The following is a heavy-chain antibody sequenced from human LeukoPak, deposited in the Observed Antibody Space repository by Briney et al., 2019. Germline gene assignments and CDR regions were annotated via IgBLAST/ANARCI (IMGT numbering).Heavy chain of an antibody. CDR2: INPSGGST. Sequence: ASVKVSCKASGYTFTSYYMHWMRQAPGQGLEWMGIINPSGGSTSYAQKFQGRVTMTRDTSTSTVYMELSSLRSEDTAVYYCARTLPAAGRSYYYGMDVWGQGTTVTVSS. CDR1: GYTFTSYY. CDR3: ARTLPAAGRSYYYGMDV. V-gene: IGHV1-46*01. J-gene: IGHJ6*02. D-gene: IGHD2-2*01.